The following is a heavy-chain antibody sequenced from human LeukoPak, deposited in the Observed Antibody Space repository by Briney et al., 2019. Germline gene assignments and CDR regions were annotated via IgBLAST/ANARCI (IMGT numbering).Heavy chain of an antibody. Sequence: QTGGSLRLSCAASGFTVSSNYMSWVRQAPGKGLVWVSRINSDGSSTIYADSVKGRFTISRDNAKNTLYLQMNSLRAEDTALYYCTRGYVGIDYWGQGTLVTVSS. CDR3: TRGYVGIDY. CDR2: INSDGSST. J-gene: IGHJ4*02. D-gene: IGHD5-12*01. CDR1: GFTVSSNY. V-gene: IGHV3-74*01.